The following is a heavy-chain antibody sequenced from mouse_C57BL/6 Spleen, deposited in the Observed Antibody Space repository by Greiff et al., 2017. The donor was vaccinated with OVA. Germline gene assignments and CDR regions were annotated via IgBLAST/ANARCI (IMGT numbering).Heavy chain of an antibody. V-gene: IGHV5-4*01. CDR1: GFTFSSYA. CDR2: ISDGGSYT. CDR3: AREGGTEYYFDY. D-gene: IGHD3-3*01. Sequence: DVMLVESGGGLVKPGGSLKLSCAASGFTFSSYAMSWVRQTPEKRLEWVATISDGGSYTYYPDNVKGRFTISRDNAKNNLYLQMSHLKSEDTAMYYCAREGGTEYYFDYWGQGTTLTVSS. J-gene: IGHJ2*01.